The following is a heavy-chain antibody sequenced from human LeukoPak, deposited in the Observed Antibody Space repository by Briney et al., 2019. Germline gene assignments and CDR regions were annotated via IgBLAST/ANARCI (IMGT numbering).Heavy chain of an antibody. J-gene: IGHJ3*02. Sequence: GGSLRLSCAASGFTVSSNYMSWVRQAPGKGLEWVSSISSSSSYIYYADSVKGRFTISRDNAKNSLYLQMNSLRAEDTAVYYCARDQDDLLDAFDIWGQGTMVTVSS. CDR1: GFTVSSNY. CDR3: ARDQDDLLDAFDI. CDR2: ISSSSSYI. D-gene: IGHD3-3*01. V-gene: IGHV3-21*01.